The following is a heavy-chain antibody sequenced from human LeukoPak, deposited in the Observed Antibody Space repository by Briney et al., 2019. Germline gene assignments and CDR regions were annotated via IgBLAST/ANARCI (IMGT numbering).Heavy chain of an antibody. D-gene: IGHD4-11*01. CDR1: GGSISTYY. CDR3: ARGGVVTTDPYYYYYMDV. J-gene: IGHJ6*03. V-gene: IGHV4-4*07. CDR2: IYTSGST. Sequence: PSETLSLTCTVSGGSISTYYWSWIRQPAGKGLEWIGRIYTSGSTHYNPSLKSRVTMSVDPSQNQFSLKLSSVTAADTAVYYCARGGVVTTDPYYYYYMDVWGKGTTVTVSS.